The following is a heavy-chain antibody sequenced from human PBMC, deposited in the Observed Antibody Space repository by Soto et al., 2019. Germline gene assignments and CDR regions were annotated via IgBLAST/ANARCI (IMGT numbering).Heavy chain of an antibody. CDR3: ARDSGSGSGASWPHYLDY. CDR2: IKLDASEK. Sequence: VRLSFAASGFTFCYSWIRWVSQAPWKVLEWLATIKLDASEKKYVDSVKGRFTLSRDNAKNSLYLQMDSLRVEETAVYYCARDSGSGSGASWPHYLDYWGHGTWVTFYS. D-gene: IGHD3-10*01. J-gene: IGHJ4*01. CDR1: GFTFCYSW. V-gene: IGHV3-7*03.